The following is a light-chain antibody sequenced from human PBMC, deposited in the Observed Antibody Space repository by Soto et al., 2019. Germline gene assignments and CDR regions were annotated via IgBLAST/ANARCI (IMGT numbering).Light chain of an antibody. J-gene: IGKJ1*01. CDR1: QSVANN. CDR3: HQYGSSPRT. Sequence: EIVLTQSPATLSLSPGERVTLSCRASQSVANNLAWYQQRPGQGPRLLIYGVSARAAGIPARFSGSGSGTDFTLTISRLEPEDFAVYYCHQYGSSPRTFGPGTKVDIK. CDR2: GVS. V-gene: IGKV3-20*01.